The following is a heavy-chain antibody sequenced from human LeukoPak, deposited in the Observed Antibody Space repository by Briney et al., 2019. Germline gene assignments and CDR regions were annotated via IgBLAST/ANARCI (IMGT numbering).Heavy chain of an antibody. D-gene: IGHD6-13*01. V-gene: IGHV1-69*05. CDR3: ARGAWAAATTHYYYYMDV. CDR2: IIPIFGTA. CDR1: GGTFSSYA. Sequence: SVKVSCKASGGTFSSYAISWVRQAPGQGLEWMGGIIPIFGTANYAQKFQGRVTITTDESTSTAYMELSSLRSEDTAVYYCARGAWAAATTHYYYYMDVWGKGTTVTVSS. J-gene: IGHJ6*03.